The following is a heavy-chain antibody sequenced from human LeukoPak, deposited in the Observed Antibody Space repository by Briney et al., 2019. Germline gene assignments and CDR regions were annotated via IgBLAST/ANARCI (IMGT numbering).Heavy chain of an antibody. J-gene: IGHJ4*02. D-gene: IGHD4/OR15-4a*01. CDR3: ARRAGAYSHPYDY. V-gene: IGHV3-23*01. CDR2: ISGSGGST. CDR1: GFTFSSYA. Sequence: GGSLRLSCAASGFTFSSYAMSWVRQAPGKGLEWVSAISGSGGSTYYADSVKGRFTISRDNSKNALYLQMNSLRAEDTAVYYCARRAGAYSHPYDYWGQGTLVTVSS.